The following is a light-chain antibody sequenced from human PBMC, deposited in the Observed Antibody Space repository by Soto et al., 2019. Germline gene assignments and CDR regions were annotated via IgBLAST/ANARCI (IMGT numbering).Light chain of an antibody. J-gene: IGKJ5*01. CDR1: QSVSSSF. CDR2: GAS. Sequence: IVLTQSPDTLSLSPGERATLSCRASQSVSSSFLAWYQQKPGQAPRLLIYGASSRATGIPDRFSGSGSGTDFTLTISRLEPEDFAVYFCQQYGNSPITFGQGTRLEMK. CDR3: QQYGNSPIT. V-gene: IGKV3-20*01.